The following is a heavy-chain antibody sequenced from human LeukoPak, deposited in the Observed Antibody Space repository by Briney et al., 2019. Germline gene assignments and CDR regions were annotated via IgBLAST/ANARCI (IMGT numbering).Heavy chain of an antibody. CDR3: ARNVVEESSSSCYYYYGMDV. CDR2: INTNTGNP. CDR1: GYTFTSYA. Sequence: GASVKVSCKASGYTFTSYAMNWVRQAPGQGLEWMGWINTNTGNPTYAQGFTGRFVFSLDTSVSTAYLQISSLKAEDTAVYYCARNVVEESSSSCYYYYGMDVWGQGTTVTVSS. J-gene: IGHJ6*02. V-gene: IGHV7-4-1*02. D-gene: IGHD2-15*01.